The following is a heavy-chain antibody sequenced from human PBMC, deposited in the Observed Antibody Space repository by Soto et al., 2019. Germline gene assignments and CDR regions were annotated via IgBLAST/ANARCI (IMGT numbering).Heavy chain of an antibody. CDR1: GFTFSSYA. V-gene: IGHV3-23*01. CDR3: AKDQSDPHWYFDL. CDR2: ISGSGGST. Sequence: EVQLLESGGGLVQPGGSLRLSCAASGFTFSSYAMSWVRQAPGKGLEWVSAISGSGGSTYYADSVKGRFTISRDNSKNTLYLQMNSLRVEDTAGYYCAKDQSDPHWYFDLWGRGTLVTVSS. J-gene: IGHJ2*01.